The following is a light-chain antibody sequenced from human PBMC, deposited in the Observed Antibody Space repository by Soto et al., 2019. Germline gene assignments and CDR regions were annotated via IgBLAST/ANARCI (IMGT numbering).Light chain of an antibody. CDR2: DVS. Sequence: QSALTQPASVSGSPGQSITISCTGTSSDVGGYNYVSWYQQHPGKAPKLMIYDVSNRPSGVSNRFSGSKSGNTASLTISGLQAEDEADYYCSSYTSSSGYVFGTGTKVPVL. CDR1: SSDVGGYNY. J-gene: IGLJ1*01. V-gene: IGLV2-14*01. CDR3: SSYTSSSGYV.